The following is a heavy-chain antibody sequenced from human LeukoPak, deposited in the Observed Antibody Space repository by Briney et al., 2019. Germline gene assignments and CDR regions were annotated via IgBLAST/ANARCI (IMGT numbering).Heavy chain of an antibody. V-gene: IGHV4-4*07. CDR3: ASRDSGYEFY. D-gene: IGHD5-12*01. CDR1: GGSISSYY. Sequence: PSETLSLTCTVSGGSISSYYWSWIRQPAGKGLEWIGRIFTSESPTYNPSLKSRVTMSLDTSKNQFSLKLSSVTAADTAVYYCASRDSGYEFYWGQGTLVTVSS. J-gene: IGHJ4*02. CDR2: IFTSESP.